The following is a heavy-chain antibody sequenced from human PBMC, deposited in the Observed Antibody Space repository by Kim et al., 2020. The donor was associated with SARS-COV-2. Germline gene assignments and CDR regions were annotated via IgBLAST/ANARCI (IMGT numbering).Heavy chain of an antibody. J-gene: IGHJ5*02. Sequence: ASVKVSCKASGYTFTSYYMHWVRQAPGQGLEWMGIINPSGGSTSYAQKFQGRVTMTRDTSTSTVYMELSSLRSEDTAVYYCARNSRSSSAYSSGWYPLRWFDPWGQGTMVTVSS. CDR2: INPSGGST. D-gene: IGHD6-19*01. CDR1: GYTFTSYY. CDR3: ARNSRSSSAYSSGWYPLRWFDP. V-gene: IGHV1-46*01.